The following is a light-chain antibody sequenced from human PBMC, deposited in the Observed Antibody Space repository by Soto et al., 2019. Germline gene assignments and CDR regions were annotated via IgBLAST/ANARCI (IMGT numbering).Light chain of an antibody. Sequence: DIQMTQSPSTLSASVGDRVTISCRASQTIYNWLAWYQQRPGKAPNLLIYKASILESGVSSRFSGSGSGTEFTLTINSLQPDDFATYYCQYYNNYPYTFGQGTKLEIK. CDR2: KAS. CDR1: QTIYNW. J-gene: IGKJ2*01. CDR3: QYYNNYPYT. V-gene: IGKV1-5*03.